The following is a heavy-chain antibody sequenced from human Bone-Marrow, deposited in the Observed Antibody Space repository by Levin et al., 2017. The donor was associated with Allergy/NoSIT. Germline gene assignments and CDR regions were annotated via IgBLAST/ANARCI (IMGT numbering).Heavy chain of an antibody. D-gene: IGHD4-23*01. CDR3: AFYGGDSGGLDP. Sequence: SCVVSGFSVSSKHMSWVRQAPGEGLEWVSVIYSADATYYADSVKGRFTISRDNSKNTLYLQMNSLRAEDTAVYYCAFYGGDSGGLDPWGQGTLVTVSS. CDR1: GFSVSSKH. J-gene: IGHJ5*02. V-gene: IGHV3-53*01. CDR2: IYSADAT.